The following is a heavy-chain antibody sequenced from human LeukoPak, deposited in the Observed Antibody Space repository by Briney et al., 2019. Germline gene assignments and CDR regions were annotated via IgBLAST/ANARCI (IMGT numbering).Heavy chain of an antibody. CDR1: GGSTSSGGYS. V-gene: IGHV4-30-2*01. J-gene: IGHJ4*02. CDR3: ARGDYVWGSYRFDY. Sequence: SQTLSLTCAVSGGSTSSGGYSWSWIRQPPGKGLEWIGYIYHSGSTYYNPSLKSRVTISVDRSKNQFSLKLSSVTAADTAVYFCARGDYVWGSYRFDYWGQGTLVTVSS. CDR2: IYHSGST. D-gene: IGHD3-16*01.